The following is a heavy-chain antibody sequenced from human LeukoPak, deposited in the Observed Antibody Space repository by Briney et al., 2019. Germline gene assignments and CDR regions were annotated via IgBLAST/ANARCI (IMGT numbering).Heavy chain of an antibody. D-gene: IGHD6-6*01. CDR3: AKGYSDSSFFY. J-gene: IGHJ4*02. CDR2: ITGSGDNT. V-gene: IGHV3-23*01. CDR1: GFTFSNYA. Sequence: GGSLRLSCAASGFTFSNYAMRWVRQAPGKRLECVSRITGSGDNTYYTDPVEGGFTISRDNSKNMVYLQMNSLRVEDTAIYYCAKGYSDSSFFYWGQGTQVSVSS.